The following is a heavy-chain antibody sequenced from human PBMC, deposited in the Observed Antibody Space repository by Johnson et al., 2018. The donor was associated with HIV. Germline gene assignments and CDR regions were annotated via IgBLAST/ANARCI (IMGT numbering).Heavy chain of an antibody. J-gene: IGHJ3*02. CDR3: ARDRQAVRGTFDI. Sequence: VQLVESGGGVVRPGGSLRLSCTASGFMFDDYGMNWVRQAPGKGLEWVSCINWNGGSTGYADSMKGRFTISRDNAKNSLYLQMNSLRAEDTALYYCARDRQAVRGTFDIWGQGTMVTVSS. V-gene: IGHV3-20*04. CDR2: INWNGGST. CDR1: GFMFDDYG. D-gene: IGHD3-10*01.